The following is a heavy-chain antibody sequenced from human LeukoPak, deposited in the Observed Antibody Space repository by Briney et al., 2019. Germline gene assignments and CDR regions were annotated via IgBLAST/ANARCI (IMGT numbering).Heavy chain of an antibody. CDR3: AKDRRRDGYTPFDY. D-gene: IGHD5-24*01. V-gene: IGHV3-23*01. CDR2: ISGSGGST. Sequence: GGSLRLSCAASGFTFSSYAMSWVRQAPGKGLEWVSAISGSGGSTYYAGSVKGRFTISRDNSKNTLYLQMNSLRAEDTAVYYCAKDRRRDGYTPFDYWGQGTLVTVSS. CDR1: GFTFSSYA. J-gene: IGHJ4*02.